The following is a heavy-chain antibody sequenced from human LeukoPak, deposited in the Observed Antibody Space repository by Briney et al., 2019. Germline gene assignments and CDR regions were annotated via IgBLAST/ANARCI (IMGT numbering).Heavy chain of an antibody. CDR1: GFTFSTYW. J-gene: IGHJ6*02. D-gene: IGHD4-4*01. V-gene: IGHV3-74*01. Sequence: GGSLRLSCTASGFTFSTYWMHWVRQAPGKGLVWVSRITIDGSSTSYADSVKGRFAISRDNAKNTLYLQMNSLRAEDTAVYYCARTLHPPLYSSSQYYYGMDVWGQGTTVTVSS. CDR3: ARTLHPPLYSSSQYYYGMDV. CDR2: ITIDGSST.